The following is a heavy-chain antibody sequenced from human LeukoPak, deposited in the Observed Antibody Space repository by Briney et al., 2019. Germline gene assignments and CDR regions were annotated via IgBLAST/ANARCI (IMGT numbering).Heavy chain of an antibody. Sequence: GGSLRLSCAASGFTVGSNYMSWVRQAPGKGLEWVSVIYSGGSTYYADSVKGRFTISRDNSKNTLYLQMNSLRAEDTAVYYCARPILPYYYYMDVWGKGTTVTISS. V-gene: IGHV3-66*04. CDR2: IYSGGST. J-gene: IGHJ6*03. CDR3: ARPILPYYYYMDV. CDR1: GFTVGSNY. D-gene: IGHD2-15*01.